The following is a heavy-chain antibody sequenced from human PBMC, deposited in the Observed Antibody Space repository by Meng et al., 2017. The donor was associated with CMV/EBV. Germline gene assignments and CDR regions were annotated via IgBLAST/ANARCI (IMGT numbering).Heavy chain of an antibody. D-gene: IGHD2-2*01. CDR3: AKNLVVPVATPYYYYGMDV. J-gene: IGHJ6*02. Sequence: GGSLRLSCAASGFTVSSNYVSWVRQAPGKGLEWVSVIYSGGSTYYADSVKGRFTISTDNSKNTLYLQMNSLRAEDTGVYYCAKNLVVPVATPYYYYGMDVWGQGTTVTVSS. CDR2: IYSGGST. CDR1: GFTVSSNY. V-gene: IGHV3-53*01.